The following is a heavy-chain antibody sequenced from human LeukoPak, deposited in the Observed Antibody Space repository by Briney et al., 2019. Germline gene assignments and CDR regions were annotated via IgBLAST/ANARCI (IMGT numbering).Heavy chain of an antibody. Sequence: SQTLSLTGTFSSGSIRSGDYHWPWLRQPPGKGVEWIARIHGRGKTEYIPSHKSPVTISLDTSKNQFSLNLSSVTAADTAVYYCARAYDIGGYLRAFDIWGQGTMVTVSS. V-gene: IGHV4-61*02. CDR1: SGSIRSGDYH. CDR3: ARAYDIGGYLRAFDI. J-gene: IGHJ3*02. CDR2: IHGRGKT. D-gene: IGHD3-22*01.